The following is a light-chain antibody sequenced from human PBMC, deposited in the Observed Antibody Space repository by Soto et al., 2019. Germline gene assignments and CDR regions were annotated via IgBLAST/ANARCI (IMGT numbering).Light chain of an antibody. CDR2: AVS. Sequence: QSVLTQPASVSGSPGQSITISCTGTSSDVGGYAYVSWYQQYPGKAPKLVISAVSNRPSGVSHRFSGSRSGNTASLTISGLQAEDEADYYCSSYTSNTTPMFGGGTKVTVL. CDR1: SSDVGGYAY. J-gene: IGLJ3*02. V-gene: IGLV2-14*01. CDR3: SSYTSNTTPM.